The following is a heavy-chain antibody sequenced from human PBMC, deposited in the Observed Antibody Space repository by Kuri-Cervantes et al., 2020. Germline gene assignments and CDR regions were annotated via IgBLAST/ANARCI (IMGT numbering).Heavy chain of an antibody. CDR1: GGSISSGGYY. D-gene: IGHD4-17*01. Sequence: LRLSCTVSGGSISSGGYYWSRIRQHPGKGLAWIGYIYYSGSTYYNPSLKSRVTISVDTSKNQFSLKLSSVTAADTAVYYCARGSSVTPGFFDYWGQGTLVTVSS. J-gene: IGHJ4*02. V-gene: IGHV4-31*03. CDR2: IYYSGST. CDR3: ARGSSVTPGFFDY.